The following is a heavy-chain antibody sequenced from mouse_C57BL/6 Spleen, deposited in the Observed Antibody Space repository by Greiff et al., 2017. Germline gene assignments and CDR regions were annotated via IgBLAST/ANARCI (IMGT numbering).Heavy chain of an antibody. Sequence: VQLQQPGAELVMPGASVKLSCKASGYTFTSYWMHWVKQRPGQGLEWIGEIDPSDSYTNYNQKFKGKSTLTVDKSSSTAYMQLSSLTSEDSAVYYCARGSPLLRFDYWGQGTSLTVSS. CDR2: IDPSDSYT. CDR3: ARGSPLLRFDY. V-gene: IGHV1-69*01. D-gene: IGHD1-1*01. CDR1: GYTFTSYW. J-gene: IGHJ2*02.